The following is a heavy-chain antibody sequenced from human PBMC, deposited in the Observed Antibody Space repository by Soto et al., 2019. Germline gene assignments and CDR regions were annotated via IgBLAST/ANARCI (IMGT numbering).Heavy chain of an antibody. V-gene: IGHV1-46*01. CDR3: ARDSEDCSSTSCREYFQH. Sequence: ASVKVSCKASGYTFTSYYMHWVRQATGQGLEWMGIINPSGGSTSYAQNFQGRVTMTRDTSASTVYMELSSLRSEDTAVYYCARDSEDCSSTSCREYFQHWGQGTLVTVSS. CDR1: GYTFTSYY. J-gene: IGHJ1*01. CDR2: INPSGGST. D-gene: IGHD2-2*01.